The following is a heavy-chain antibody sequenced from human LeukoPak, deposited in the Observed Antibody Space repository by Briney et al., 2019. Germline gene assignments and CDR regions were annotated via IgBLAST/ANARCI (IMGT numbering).Heavy chain of an antibody. J-gene: IGHJ4*02. CDR2: IDKHGSGK. D-gene: IGHD3-16*01. Sequence: GGSLRLSCTASGFTSSDYWMTWVRQAPGKGPEWVANIDKHGSGKYYIDSVKGRFAISRDYASNSVFLQMSSLRAEDTSVYYCARDGGWGYYDLWGQGTPVTVSS. V-gene: IGHV3-7*01. CDR3: ARDGGWGYYDL. CDR1: GFTSSDYW.